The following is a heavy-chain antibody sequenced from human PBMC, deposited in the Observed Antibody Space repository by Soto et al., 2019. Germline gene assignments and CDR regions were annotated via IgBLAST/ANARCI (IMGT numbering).Heavy chain of an antibody. D-gene: IGHD6-13*01. Sequence: QVQLVQSGAEMKKPGSSVKVSCKVSGDSFSSYAISWVRQAPGEGLEWVGGIIPIVETENYAQNFQGRVTITSVESTTTAYLEVTRLTPQDTAVFYCAASDSSSWQHDYWVHGTLITVSS. J-gene: IGHJ4*01. CDR2: IIPIVETE. CDR3: AASDSSSWQHDY. CDR1: GDSFSSYA. V-gene: IGHV1-69*01.